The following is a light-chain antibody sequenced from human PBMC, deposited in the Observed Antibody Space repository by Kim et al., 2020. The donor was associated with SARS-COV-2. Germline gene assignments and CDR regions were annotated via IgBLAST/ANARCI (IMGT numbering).Light chain of an antibody. CDR1: QSVSSSY. CDR2: GAS. Sequence: EIVLTQSPGPLSLSPGERATLSCRASQSVSSSYLAWYQQKPGQAPRLLIYGASSRATGIPDRFSGSGSGTDFTLTISRLEAEDFAVYYCQQYGSSPPITFGQGTRVESK. V-gene: IGKV3-20*01. CDR3: QQYGSSPPIT. J-gene: IGKJ5*01.